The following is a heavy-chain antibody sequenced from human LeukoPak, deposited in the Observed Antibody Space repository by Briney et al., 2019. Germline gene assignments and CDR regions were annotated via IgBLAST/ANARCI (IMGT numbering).Heavy chain of an antibody. CDR2: ISYDGSNK. Sequence: GGSLRLSCAASGFTFSSCAMHWVRQAPGKGLEWVAVISYDGSNKYYADSVKGRFTISRDNSKNTLYLQMNSLRAEDTAVYYCARDTYYYDGSDAFDIWGQGTMVTVSS. CDR1: GFTFSSCA. V-gene: IGHV3-30*01. CDR3: ARDTYYYDGSDAFDI. D-gene: IGHD3-22*01. J-gene: IGHJ3*02.